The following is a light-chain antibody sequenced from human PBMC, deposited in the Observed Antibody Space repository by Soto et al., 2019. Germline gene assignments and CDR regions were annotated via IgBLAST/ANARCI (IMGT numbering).Light chain of an antibody. V-gene: IGLV2-14*02. J-gene: IGLJ1*01. CDR1: SSDVGSYNL. Sequence: QSALTQPASVSGSPGQSITISCTGTSSDVGSYNLVSWYQQHPGKAPKLMIYEGNKRPSGVPDRFSGSKSDNTASLTVSGLQAEDEADYYCSSDAGNYNYVFGTGTKVTVL. CDR3: SSDAGNYNYV. CDR2: EGN.